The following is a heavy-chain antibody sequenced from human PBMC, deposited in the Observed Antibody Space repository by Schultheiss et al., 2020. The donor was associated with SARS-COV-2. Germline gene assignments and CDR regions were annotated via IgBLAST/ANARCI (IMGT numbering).Heavy chain of an antibody. Sequence: GGSLRLSCAASGFTFSSYAMSWVRQAPGKGLEWLAVISYDGSTKYYADSVKGRFTNSRDNSKNTLYLQMNSLRAEDTAVYYCARDSLGRWLQLAWIDYWGQGTLVTVSS. CDR2: ISYDGSTK. CDR1: GFTFSSYA. CDR3: ARDSLGRWLQLAWIDY. J-gene: IGHJ4*02. D-gene: IGHD5-24*01. V-gene: IGHV3-30-3*01.